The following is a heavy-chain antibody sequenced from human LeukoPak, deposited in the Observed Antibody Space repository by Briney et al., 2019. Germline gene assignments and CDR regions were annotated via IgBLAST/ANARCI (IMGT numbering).Heavy chain of an antibody. Sequence: GGSLRLSCAASGFTFSSYAIHWVRQAPGKGLEYVSAISSNGGITYYANSVKGRFTISRDNSKNTLYLQMGSLRAEDMAVYYCARGSVNGEYFQHRGQGTLVTVSS. D-gene: IGHD2/OR15-2a*01. J-gene: IGHJ1*01. CDR1: GFTFSSYA. V-gene: IGHV3-64*01. CDR3: ARGSVNGEYFQH. CDR2: ISSNGGIT.